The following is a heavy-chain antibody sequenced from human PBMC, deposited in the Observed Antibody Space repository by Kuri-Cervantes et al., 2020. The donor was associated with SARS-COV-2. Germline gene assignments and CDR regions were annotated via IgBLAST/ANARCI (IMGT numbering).Heavy chain of an antibody. CDR1: GFTFSSYG. V-gene: IGHV3-30*02. CDR2: IRYDGSNK. Sequence: GESLKISCAASGFTFSSYGMHWVRQAPGKGLEWVAFIRYDGSNKYYADSVKGRFTISGDNSKNTLYLQMNSLRAEDTAVYYCAKAPGIYSSSWYELDYWGQGTLVTVSS. J-gene: IGHJ4*02. D-gene: IGHD6-13*01. CDR3: AKAPGIYSSSWYELDY.